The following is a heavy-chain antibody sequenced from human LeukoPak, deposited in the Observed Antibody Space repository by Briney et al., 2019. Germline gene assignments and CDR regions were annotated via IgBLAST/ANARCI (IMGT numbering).Heavy chain of an antibody. V-gene: IGHV3-21*01. CDR2: ISSSSSYI. CDR1: RFTFNSYS. Sequence: GGSLRLSCAASRFTFNSYSMNWVPQAPGKGLEGVSSISSSSSYIYYADSVRGRFTISRDNATNSLYLKMNSLRAEDTAVYYCPRGGAVAGTGDYWGQGTLVTVSS. D-gene: IGHD6-19*01. CDR3: PRGGAVAGTGDY. J-gene: IGHJ4*02.